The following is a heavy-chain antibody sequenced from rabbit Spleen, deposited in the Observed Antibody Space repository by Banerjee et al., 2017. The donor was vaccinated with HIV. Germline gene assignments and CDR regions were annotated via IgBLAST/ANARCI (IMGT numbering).Heavy chain of an antibody. CDR2: IYTGSGST. CDR3: ARDVGTSFSTYGMDL. V-gene: IGHV1S45*01. J-gene: IGHJ6*01. D-gene: IGHD8-1*01. Sequence: QEQLKETGGGLVQPGGSLTLSCKASGFDFSSYYMSWVRQAPGKGLEWIGCIYTGSGSTGYASRAKGRFTISKTSSTTVTLQMTRLTAADTATYFCARDVGTSFSTYGMDLWGPGTLVTVS. CDR1: GFDFSSYYM.